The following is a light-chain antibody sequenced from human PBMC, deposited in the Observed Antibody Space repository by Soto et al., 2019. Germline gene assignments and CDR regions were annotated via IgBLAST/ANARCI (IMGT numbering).Light chain of an antibody. Sequence: QSVLTQPPSASGTPGQRVTISCSGSNSNIGSNTVNWYQQLPGTAPKLLIYSNNQRPSGVPDRFSGSKSGTSASLAISGLQSEDEADYYCAAWDDSLNGSVVFGGGTKVTVL. V-gene: IGLV1-44*01. CDR2: SNN. J-gene: IGLJ2*01. CDR3: AAWDDSLNGSVV. CDR1: NSNIGSNT.